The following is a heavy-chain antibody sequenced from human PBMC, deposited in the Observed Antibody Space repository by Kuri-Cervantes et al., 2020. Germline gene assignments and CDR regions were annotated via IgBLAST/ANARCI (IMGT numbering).Heavy chain of an antibody. CDR1: GFTFSSYG. J-gene: IGHJ4*02. Sequence: GGSLRLSCAASGFTFSSYGMHWVRQAPGKGLEWVAVISYDGSNKYYADSVKGRFTISGDNSKNTLYLQMNSLRAEDTAVYYCAKIESSHGDAQYYFDYWGQGTLVTVSS. V-gene: IGHV3-30*18. CDR2: ISYDGSNK. D-gene: IGHD4-17*01. CDR3: AKIESSHGDAQYYFDY.